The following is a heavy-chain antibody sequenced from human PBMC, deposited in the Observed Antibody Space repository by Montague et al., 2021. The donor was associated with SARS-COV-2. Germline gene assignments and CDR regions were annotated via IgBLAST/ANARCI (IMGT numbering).Heavy chain of an antibody. CDR2: IDWDDDK. Sequence: PALVKPTQTLTLTCTFSGFSLTTSGMCVNWIRQPPGKALEWLARIDWDDDKYYSTSLKTRLTISKDTSKNQVVLTMTNLDPLDTATYYCARESMQGWFGDYSWGMDVWGRGTSVPVSS. CDR3: ARESMQGWFGDYSWGMDV. J-gene: IGHJ6*04. CDR1: GFSLTTSGMC. D-gene: IGHD3-10*01. V-gene: IGHV2-70*11.